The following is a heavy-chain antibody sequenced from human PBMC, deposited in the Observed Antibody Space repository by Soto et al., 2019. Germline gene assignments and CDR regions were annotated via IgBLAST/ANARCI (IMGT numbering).Heavy chain of an antibody. Sequence: ASVKVSCKASGYTFTSYYMHWVRQAPGQGLEWMGIINPSGGSTSYAQKFQGRVTMTRDTSTSTVYMELSSLRSEDTAVYYCARERHSGSYYLTEYYFDYWGQGTLVTVSS. CDR1: GYTFTSYY. V-gene: IGHV1-46*01. CDR3: ARERHSGSYYLTEYYFDY. CDR2: INPSGGST. J-gene: IGHJ4*02. D-gene: IGHD1-26*01.